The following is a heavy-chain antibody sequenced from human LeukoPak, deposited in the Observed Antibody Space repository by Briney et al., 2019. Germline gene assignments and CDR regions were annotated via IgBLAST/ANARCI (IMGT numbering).Heavy chain of an antibody. J-gene: IGHJ6*02. CDR3: ARERSWYYDSSGYRRRYYYYGMDV. V-gene: IGHV3-48*03. D-gene: IGHD3-22*01. CDR2: ISSSGSTI. CDR1: GFTFSSYE. Sequence: GGSLRLSCAASGFTFSSYEMNWVRQAPGKGLEWVSYISSSGSTIYYADSVKGRFTISRDNAKNSLYLQMNSLRAEDAAVYYCARERSWYYDSSGYRRRYYYYGMDVWGQGTTVTVSS.